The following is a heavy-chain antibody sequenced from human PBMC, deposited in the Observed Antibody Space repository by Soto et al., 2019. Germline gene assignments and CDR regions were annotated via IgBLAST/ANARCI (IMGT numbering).Heavy chain of an antibody. CDR3: AKGSKMVRGVIIFADAFDI. CDR2: ISGSGGST. CDR1: GFTFSSYA. Sequence: PGGSLRLSCAASGFTFSSYAMSWVRQAPGKGLEWVSAISGSGGSTYYADSVKGRFTISRDNSKNTLYLQMNSLRAEDTAVYYCAKGSKMVRGVIIFADAFDIWGQGTMVTVSS. J-gene: IGHJ3*02. V-gene: IGHV3-23*01. D-gene: IGHD3-10*01.